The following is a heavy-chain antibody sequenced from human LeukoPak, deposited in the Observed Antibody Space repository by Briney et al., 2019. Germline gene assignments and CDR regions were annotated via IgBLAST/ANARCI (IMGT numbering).Heavy chain of an antibody. CDR3: ATIAATPTYYYYYGMDV. D-gene: IGHD2-15*01. CDR2: IYYSGST. CDR1: GGSISSYY. J-gene: IGHJ6*02. V-gene: IGHV4-59*01. Sequence: SETLSLTCTVSGGSISSYYWSWIRQPPGKGLEWIGYIYYSGSTNYNPSLKSRVTISVDTSKNQFSLKLSSVTAADTAAYYCATIAATPTYYYYYGMDVWGQGTTVTVSS.